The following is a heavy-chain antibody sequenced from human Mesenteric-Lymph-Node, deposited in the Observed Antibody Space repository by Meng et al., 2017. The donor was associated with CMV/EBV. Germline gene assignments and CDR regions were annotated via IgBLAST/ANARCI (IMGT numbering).Heavy chain of an antibody. J-gene: IGHJ4*02. CDR3: AKIFKIFGVVTTPFDF. Sequence: GESLKISCAASGFTFTNYRMHWVRQGPGKGLVWVSRINTDGSSTNYADSVKGRFTISRDNAKNTVYLQMNSLRAEDTAVYYCAKIFKIFGVVTTPFDFWGQGTLVTVSS. V-gene: IGHV3-74*01. D-gene: IGHD3-3*01. CDR2: INTDGSST. CDR1: GFTFTNYR.